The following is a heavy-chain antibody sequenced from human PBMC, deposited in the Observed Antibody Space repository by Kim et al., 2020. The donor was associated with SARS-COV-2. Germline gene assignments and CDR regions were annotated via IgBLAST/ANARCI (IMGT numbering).Heavy chain of an antibody. CDR2: ISGGAVNK. V-gene: IGHV3-23*01. J-gene: IGHJ6*01. CDR3: AKMVIMDGYNYFYYYAM. Sequence: GGSLRLSCAASGFTFDTFAMSWVRQAPGKGLEWVSVISGGAVNKFYADSVRGRFTISRDNSKSTLYLQMNSLREEDTALYYCAKMVIMDGYNYFYYYAM. D-gene: IGHD2-21*01. CDR1: GFTFDTFA.